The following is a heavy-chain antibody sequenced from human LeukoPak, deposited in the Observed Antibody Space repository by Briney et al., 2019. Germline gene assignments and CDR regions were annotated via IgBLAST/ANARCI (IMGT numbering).Heavy chain of an antibody. Sequence: GGSLRLSCAASGFTLRNYGMQWVRQAPGKGLEWVAVISDDGSTEHYADSVKGRLTISRDNSKNTLYLQMNGLRPEDTAVYYCAKEFRFGEGIYWGQGTLVTVSS. CDR2: ISDDGSTE. CDR1: GFTLRNYG. CDR3: AKEFRFGEGIY. D-gene: IGHD3-10*01. J-gene: IGHJ4*02. V-gene: IGHV3-30*18.